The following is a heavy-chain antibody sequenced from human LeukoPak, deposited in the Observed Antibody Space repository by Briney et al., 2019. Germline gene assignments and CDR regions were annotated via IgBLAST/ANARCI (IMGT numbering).Heavy chain of an antibody. J-gene: IGHJ4*02. CDR1: GFTVSSNY. CDR3: ARSPPSNYDFWRGYHY. Sequence: GGSLRLSCAASGFTVSSNYVSWVRQAPGKGLEWVSVIYSGGSSYYADSVKGRFTISRDNSKNTLYLQMNSLRAEDTAVYYCARSPPSNYDFWRGYHYWGQGTLVTVSS. V-gene: IGHV3-53*01. CDR2: IYSGGSS. D-gene: IGHD3-3*01.